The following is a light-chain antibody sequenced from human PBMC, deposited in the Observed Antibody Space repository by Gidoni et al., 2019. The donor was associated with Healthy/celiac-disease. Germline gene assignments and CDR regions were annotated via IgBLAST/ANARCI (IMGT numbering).Light chain of an antibody. CDR2: DAS. J-gene: IGLJ2*01. V-gene: IGLV3-21*03. Sequence: SYVMTQPPSVSVAPGKTARITCGGNNIGSKRVHWYQQKPGQAPVLVVYDASDRPSGIPERFSGSNSGNTATLTISRVEAGDDADYYCQVWDSSSDHVVFGGGTKLTVL. CDR1: NIGSKR. CDR3: QVWDSSSDHVV.